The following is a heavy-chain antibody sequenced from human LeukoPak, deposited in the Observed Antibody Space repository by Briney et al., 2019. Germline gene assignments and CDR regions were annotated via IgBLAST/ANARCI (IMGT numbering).Heavy chain of an antibody. D-gene: IGHD5-18*01. J-gene: IGHJ6*03. CDR2: IIGGAGST. V-gene: IGHV3-23*01. CDR1: GFSFSGHG. Sequence: PGGTLRLSCAASGFSFSGHGMSWVRQAPGKGLEWVSGIIGGAGSTYYADSVKGRFTISGDNSKNSLYLQMNSLRAEDTAVYYCARDQWLQSDYYMDVWGKGTTVTVSS. CDR3: ARDQWLQSDYYMDV.